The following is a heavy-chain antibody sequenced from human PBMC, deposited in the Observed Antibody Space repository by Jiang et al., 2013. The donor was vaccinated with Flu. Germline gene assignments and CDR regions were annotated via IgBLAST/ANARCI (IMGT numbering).Heavy chain of an antibody. CDR2: ISSSSSYI. Sequence: EVQLVESGGGLVKPGGSLRLSCAASGFIFSSYSMNWVRQAPGKGLEWVSSISSSSSYIYYADSVKGRFTISRDNAKNSLYLQMNSLRAEDTAVYYCARPTYHYDSGGYRPQYYYYIDVWGKRDHGHRLL. V-gene: IGHV3-21*01. CDR3: ARPTYHYDSGGYRPQYYYYIDV. D-gene: IGHD3-22*01. J-gene: IGHJ6*03. CDR1: GFIFSSYS.